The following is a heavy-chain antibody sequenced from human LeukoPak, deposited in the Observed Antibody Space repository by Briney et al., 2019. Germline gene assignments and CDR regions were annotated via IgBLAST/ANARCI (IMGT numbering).Heavy chain of an antibody. CDR2: ITWNSGSI. D-gene: IGHD6-6*01. Sequence: GGSLRLSCASSGFTFDDYAMHWVRQAPGKGLEWVSGITWNSGSIAYADSVKGRLTISRDNSKNTLYLQMNSLRVEDTAVYYCAKGSSSSRPYYFDYWGQGALVTVSS. V-gene: IGHV3-9*01. J-gene: IGHJ4*02. CDR1: GFTFDDYA. CDR3: AKGSSSSRPYYFDY.